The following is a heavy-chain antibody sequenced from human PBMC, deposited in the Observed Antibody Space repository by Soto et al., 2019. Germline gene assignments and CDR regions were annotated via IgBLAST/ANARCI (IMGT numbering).Heavy chain of an antibody. CDR3: FLGVWGSYRYDYYYYGMDV. CDR2: ISYDGSNK. D-gene: IGHD3-16*02. CDR1: GFTFSSYG. V-gene: IGHV3-30*03. Sequence: PGGSLRLSCAASGFTFSSYGMHWVRQAPGKGLEWVAVISYDGSNKYYADSVKGRFTISRDNSKNTLYLQMNSLRAEDTAVYYCFLGVWGSYRYDYYYYGMDVWGQGTTVTVSS. J-gene: IGHJ6*02.